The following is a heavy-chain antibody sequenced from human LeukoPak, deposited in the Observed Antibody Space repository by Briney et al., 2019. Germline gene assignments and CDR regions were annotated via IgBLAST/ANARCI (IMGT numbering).Heavy chain of an antibody. D-gene: IGHD3-16*02. V-gene: IGHV4-34*01. Sequence: PSETLSLTCAVYGGSFSGYYWSWIRQPPGKGLEWIGEINHSGSTNYNPSLKSRVTISVDTSKNQFSLKLSSVTAADTAVYYCARVHDYVWGSYRPVGYFDYWGQGTLVTVSS. J-gene: IGHJ4*02. CDR2: INHSGST. CDR3: ARVHDYVWGSYRPVGYFDY. CDR1: GGSFSGYY.